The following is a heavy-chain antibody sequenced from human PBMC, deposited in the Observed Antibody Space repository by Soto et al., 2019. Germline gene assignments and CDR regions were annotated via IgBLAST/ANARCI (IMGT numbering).Heavy chain of an antibody. V-gene: IGHV3-21*01. Sequence: EVQLVESGGGLVKPGGSLRLSCAASGFTFSSYSMNWVRQAPGKGLEWVSSISSSSSYIYYADSVKGRFTISRDNAKNSLYLQRYSLRAEDTAVYYCARGYHYYDSSGYDKWDAFDIWGQGTMVTVSS. CDR3: ARGYHYYDSSGYDKWDAFDI. CDR2: ISSSSSYI. CDR1: GFTFSSYS. J-gene: IGHJ3*02. D-gene: IGHD3-22*01.